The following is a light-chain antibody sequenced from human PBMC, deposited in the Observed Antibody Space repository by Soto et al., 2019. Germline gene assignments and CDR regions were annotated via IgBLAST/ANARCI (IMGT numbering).Light chain of an antibody. Sequence: QSALTQPASVSGSPGQSITISCTGTSSDIGGYNYVSWYQQHPDKVPKLMIFEVTKRPSGVSNRFSGSKSGNTASQTISCLQAEDDADYYCCFSTTSRTLVFGAGTKLTVL. CDR3: CFSTTSRTLV. V-gene: IGLV2-14*01. CDR1: SSDIGGYNY. J-gene: IGLJ1*01. CDR2: EVT.